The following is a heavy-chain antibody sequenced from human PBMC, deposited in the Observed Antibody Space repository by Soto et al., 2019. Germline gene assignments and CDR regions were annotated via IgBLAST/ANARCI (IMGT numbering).Heavy chain of an antibody. CDR2: IYYSGST. CDR1: GGSISSYS. D-gene: IGHD2-21*02. J-gene: IGHJ4*02. V-gene: IGHV4-59*01. CDR3: ARTLAYCGGDCYRYFDY. Sequence: SETLSLTCTVSGGSISSYSWSWIRQPPGKGLEWIGYIYYSGSTNYNPSLKSRVTISVDTSKNQFSLKLRSGTAADTAVYYCARTLAYCGGDCYRYFDYWGQGTLVTVSS.